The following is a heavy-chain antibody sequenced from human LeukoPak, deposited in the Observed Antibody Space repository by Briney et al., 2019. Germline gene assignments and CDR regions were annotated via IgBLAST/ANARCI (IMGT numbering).Heavy chain of an antibody. CDR1: GFTFSSYG. V-gene: IGHV3-30*18. CDR3: AKDWGGSKYYIDV. CDR2: ISYDGSNK. D-gene: IGHD2-21*01. Sequence: GGSLRLSCAASGFTFSSYGMHWVRQAPGKGLEWVAVISYDGSNKYYADSVKGRFTISRDNSKNTLYLQMNSLRAEDTAVYYCAKDWGGSKYYIDVWGRGTMVTVSS. J-gene: IGHJ6*03.